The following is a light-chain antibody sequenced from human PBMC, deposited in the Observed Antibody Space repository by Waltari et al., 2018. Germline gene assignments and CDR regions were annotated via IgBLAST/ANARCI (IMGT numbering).Light chain of an antibody. J-gene: IGLJ1*01. CDR1: DIGSES. Sequence: SYVLSQAPSVSVAPGETATITCGGNDIGSESVHWYQQRAGQAPVLVMYDDDDRPPGTSVRFSGSSSADTATLTISWVEAGDEADYYCQVWDRRGGHYAFGPGTRVTVL. CDR2: DDD. V-gene: IGLV3-21*04. CDR3: QVWDRRGGHYA.